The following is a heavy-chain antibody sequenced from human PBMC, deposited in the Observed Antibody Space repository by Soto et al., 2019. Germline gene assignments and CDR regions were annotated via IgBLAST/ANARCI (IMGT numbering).Heavy chain of an antibody. D-gene: IGHD3-22*01. V-gene: IGHV4-30-2*01. Sequence: PSETLSLTCAVSGGSISRGGYSWTWIGQQPGKGLEGIGYIYHSGSTYYNPSLKSRVTISVDRSKNQFSLKLSSVTAADTAVYYCARWVVDYYDSSGYYFSPYYFDYWGQGTLVTVSS. CDR3: ARWVVDYYDSSGYYFSPYYFDY. CDR1: GGSISRGGYS. CDR2: IYHSGST. J-gene: IGHJ4*02.